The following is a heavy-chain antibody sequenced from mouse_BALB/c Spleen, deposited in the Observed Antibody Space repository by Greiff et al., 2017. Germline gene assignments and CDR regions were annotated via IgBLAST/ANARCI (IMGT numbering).Heavy chain of an antibody. J-gene: IGHJ2*01. Sequence: SAAAVDFSRYWMSWVRQAPGKGLEWIGEINPDSSTINYTPSLKDKFIISRDNAKNTLYLQMSKVRSEDTALYYCARNWDYWGQGTTLTVSS. D-gene: IGHD4-1*01. CDR3: ARNWDY. CDR1: AVDFSRYW. V-gene: IGHV4-1*02. CDR2: INPDSSTI.